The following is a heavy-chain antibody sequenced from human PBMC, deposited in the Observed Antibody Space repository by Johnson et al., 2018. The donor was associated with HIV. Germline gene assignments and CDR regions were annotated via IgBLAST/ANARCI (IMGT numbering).Heavy chain of an antibody. CDR3: ARDSTP. J-gene: IGHJ3*01. CDR1: GFTFSSFA. V-gene: IGHV3-30*04. CDR2: ISFDGSNE. Sequence: QLVESGGGVVQPGTSLRLSCAASGFTFSSFAMHWVRQAPGKGLEWMAFISFDGSNEYYADSVKGRFTISRDNSKNSLYLQMNSLRAEDTALYYCARDSTPWGQGTMVTVSS.